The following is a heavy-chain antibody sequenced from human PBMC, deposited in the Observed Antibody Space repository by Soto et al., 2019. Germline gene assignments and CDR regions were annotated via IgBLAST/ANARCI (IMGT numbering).Heavy chain of an antibody. CDR2: IDHSGIT. Sequence: QVQLQQWGAGLLKPSETLSLTCAVFGGSFSGYYLSWIRQPPGKGLEWIGEIDHSGITNYNPSLKSRVTTSVDTTNNQYSLKLTFVTAADTAVYYCARYGSGIIFDYWGQGALVTVSS. CDR3: ARYGSGIIFDY. J-gene: IGHJ4*02. CDR1: GGSFSGYY. V-gene: IGHV4-34*01. D-gene: IGHD3-10*01.